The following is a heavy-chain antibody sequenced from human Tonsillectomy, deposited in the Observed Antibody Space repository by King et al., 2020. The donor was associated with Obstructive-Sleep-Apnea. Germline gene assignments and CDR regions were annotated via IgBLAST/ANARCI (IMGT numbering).Heavy chain of an antibody. J-gene: IGHJ3*02. CDR3: ARGTAIVGATSRAFDI. CDR2: MYTSGST. D-gene: IGHD1-26*01. CDR1: GASISSYC. V-gene: IGHV4-4*07. Sequence: QMQLQESGPGLVKPSETLSLTCTVSGASISSYCWSWIRQSAGKGLEWIGRMYTSGSTNYNPSLKSRVTMSGDTSKNQFSLKLNSVTAADTAVYYCARGTAIVGATSRAFDIWGQGTKVTVSS.